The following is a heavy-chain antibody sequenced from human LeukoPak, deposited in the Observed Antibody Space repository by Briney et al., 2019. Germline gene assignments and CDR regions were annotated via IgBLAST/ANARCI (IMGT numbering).Heavy chain of an antibody. D-gene: IGHD3-10*01. Sequence: GGSLRLSCAASGFTFDDYAMHWVRQAPGKGLEWVSGISWNSGSLGYADSVKGRFTISRDNAKNSLYLQMNSLRAEDTALYYCAKGAFGGVEYYFDYWGQGTLVTVSS. V-gene: IGHV3-9*01. CDR1: GFTFDDYA. CDR3: AKGAFGGVEYYFDY. CDR2: ISWNSGSL. J-gene: IGHJ4*02.